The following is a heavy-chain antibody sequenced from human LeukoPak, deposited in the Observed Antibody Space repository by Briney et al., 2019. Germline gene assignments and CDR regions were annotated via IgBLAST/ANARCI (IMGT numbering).Heavy chain of an antibody. CDR1: RYTFTSYD. D-gene: IGHD3-22*01. V-gene: IGHV1-8*01. CDR3: ARLSQTPDYYSNGGYYYLGY. J-gene: IGHJ4*02. Sequence: ASVKVSCKASRYTFTSYDINWVREAAGQGLEWMGWMNPNTGRTGFAQKFQGRLTMTRDTSISTVYMELSSLRSEDTAVYYCARLSQTPDYYSNGGYYYLGYWGQGTPVTVSS. CDR2: MNPNTGRT.